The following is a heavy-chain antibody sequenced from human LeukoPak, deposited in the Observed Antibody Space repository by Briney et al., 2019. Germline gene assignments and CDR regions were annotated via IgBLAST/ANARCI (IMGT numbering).Heavy chain of an antibody. CDR1: GFTFNTYA. CDR2: IWYDGSNK. D-gene: IGHD3-22*01. Sequence: PGGSLRLSCEASGFTFNTYAIYWVRQAPGKGLEWVAVIWYDGSNKYYAGSVKGRFTISRDNSKNTLYLQMNSLRAEDTAVYYCARAHYYDSSGYYYVWPANFDYWGQGTLVTVSS. CDR3: ARAHYYDSSGYYYVWPANFDY. J-gene: IGHJ4*02. V-gene: IGHV3-33*08.